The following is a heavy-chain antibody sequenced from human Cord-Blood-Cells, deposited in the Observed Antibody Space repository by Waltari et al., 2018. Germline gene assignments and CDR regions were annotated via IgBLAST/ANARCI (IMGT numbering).Heavy chain of an antibody. CDR2: ISGSGGST. J-gene: IGHJ2*01. D-gene: IGHD1-20*01. Sequence: EVQLLESGGGLVQTGGSVRLSCAASGITFIGYALSWVRQAPGKGLEWVAAISGSGGSTYYADSVKGRFTIARDNSKNTLYLQMNSLRAEDTAVYYCAKRYLKYFDLWGRGTLVTVSS. CDR3: AKRYLKYFDL. V-gene: IGHV3-23*01. CDR1: GITFIGYA.